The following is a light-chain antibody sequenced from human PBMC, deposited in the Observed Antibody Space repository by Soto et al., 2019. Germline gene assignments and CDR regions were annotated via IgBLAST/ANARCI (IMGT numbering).Light chain of an antibody. Sequence: IQMTHSPSTLSASVGDRFTITWLASQSISNWLAWYQQKPGKAPNLLIYKASSLQRGVPSRFSGTGSGTEFTLTISSLQPEDFATYYCQHYNSYSEAFGQGTKVDIK. V-gene: IGKV1-5*03. CDR2: KAS. J-gene: IGKJ1*01. CDR3: QHYNSYSEA. CDR1: QSISNW.